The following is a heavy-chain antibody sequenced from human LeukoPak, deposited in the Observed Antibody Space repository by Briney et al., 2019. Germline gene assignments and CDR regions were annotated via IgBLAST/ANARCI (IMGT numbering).Heavy chain of an antibody. V-gene: IGHV3-21*01. CDR1: GFTFSSYS. CDR3: ARATFSRSNPSYYYYMDV. Sequence: GGSLRLSCAASGFTFSSYSMNWVRQAPGKGLEWVSSISSSSSYIYYADSVKGRFTISRDNSKNTLYLQMNSLRAEDTAVYYCARATFSRSNPSYYYYMDVWGKGTTVTVSS. J-gene: IGHJ6*03. D-gene: IGHD6-6*01. CDR2: ISSSSSYI.